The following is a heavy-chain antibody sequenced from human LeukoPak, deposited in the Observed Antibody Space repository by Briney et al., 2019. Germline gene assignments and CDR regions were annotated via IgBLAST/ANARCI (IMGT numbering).Heavy chain of an antibody. J-gene: IGHJ6*03. CDR1: GGSLSGYY. CDR2: INDSGGT. CDR3: ARGGRWVLYYMDV. Sequence: PSETLSLTCAVYGGSLSGYYWSWVRQTPGKGLEWIGEINDSGGTKYNPSLKSRVTTSVDASKNQFSLKLTSVTAADTAVYYCARGGRWVLYYMDVWGTGTTVTVSS. V-gene: IGHV4-34*01. D-gene: IGHD4-23*01.